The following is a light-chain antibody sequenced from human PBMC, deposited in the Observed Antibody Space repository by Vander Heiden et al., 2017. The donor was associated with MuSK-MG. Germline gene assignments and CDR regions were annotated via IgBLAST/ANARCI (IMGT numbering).Light chain of an antibody. CDR1: QGISSY. CDR2: ATS. Sequence: IPMTQSPSSFSASIGDRVTITCRASQGISSYLNWYQQKPVKAPKLLIYATSNLQSGVPSRFSGSGSGTDFTLTISSLQPEDFATYYCQQCYSTPLPFGGWTKVEIK. V-gene: IGKV1-39*01. J-gene: IGKJ4*01. CDR3: QQCYSTPLP.